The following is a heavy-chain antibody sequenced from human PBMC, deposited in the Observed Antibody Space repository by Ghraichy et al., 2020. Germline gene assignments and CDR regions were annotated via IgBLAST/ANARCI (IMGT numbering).Heavy chain of an antibody. D-gene: IGHD6-13*01. CDR2: ISSANGGST. CDR3: VKIAAAPD. J-gene: IGHJ4*02. Sequence: GSLRLSCSASGFTFSSYAMHWIRQAPGKGLEFVSGISSANGGSTYYADSVKGRFTISRDNSKNTLYLQMSSLRAEDTAVYYCVKIAAAPDWGQGTLVTVSS. CDR1: GFTFSSYA. V-gene: IGHV3-64D*06.